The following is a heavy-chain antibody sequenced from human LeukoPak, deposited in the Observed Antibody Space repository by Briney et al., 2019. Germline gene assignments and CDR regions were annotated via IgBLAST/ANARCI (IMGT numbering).Heavy chain of an antibody. J-gene: IGHJ4*02. V-gene: IGHV4-39*07. CDR2: IYYSGST. D-gene: IGHD1-14*01. Sequence: SETLSLTCTVSGGSISSSSYYWGWIRQPPGKGLEWIGSIYYSGSTYYNPSLKSRVTISVDTSKNQFSLRLSSVTAADTAVYYCARSPRGGTKTYFDYWDQGTLVTVSP. CDR3: ARSPRGGTKTYFDY. CDR1: GGSISSSSYY.